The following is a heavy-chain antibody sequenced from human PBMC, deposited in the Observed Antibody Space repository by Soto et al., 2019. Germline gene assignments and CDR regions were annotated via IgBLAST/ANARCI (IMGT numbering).Heavy chain of an antibody. CDR1: GFTLSSYA. V-gene: IGHV3-23*01. CDR3: ARGQRALITYGPFDP. J-gene: IGHJ5*02. D-gene: IGHD4-17*01. CDR2: FSGTGGYT. Sequence: LRLSCAASGFTLSSYAMSWVRQAPGKGLEWVSTFSGTGGYTYHADSVKGRFTISRDDSKNTLFLHMNSLRAADTAVYYCARGQRALITYGPFDPWGQGTLVTVSS.